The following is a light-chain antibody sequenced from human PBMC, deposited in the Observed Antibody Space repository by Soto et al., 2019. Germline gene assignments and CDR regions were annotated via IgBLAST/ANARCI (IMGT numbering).Light chain of an antibody. CDR3: QQSYTTPWT. CDR2: GAS. V-gene: IGKV1-39*01. J-gene: IGKJ1*01. CDR1: QSISSY. Sequence: DIQMTQSPSSLSASVGDTVIITCRASQSISSYLSWYQHRPGRAPKLLIFGASNLQGGVPSRFSGSGSGTDFTLFITSLEPEDFATYYCQQSYTTPWTFGQGTKVDIK.